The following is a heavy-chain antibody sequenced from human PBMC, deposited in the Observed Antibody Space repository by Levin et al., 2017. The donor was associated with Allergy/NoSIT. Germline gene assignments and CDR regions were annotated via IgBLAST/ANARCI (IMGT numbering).Heavy chain of an antibody. J-gene: IGHJ6*02. D-gene: IGHD3-3*01. CDR1: GYSISNGYY. CDR3: ARFPHSETIFGVVPYGMDG. Sequence: SETLSLTCAVSGYSISNGYYWGWIRQPPGKGLEWIGSIYHSGNTYYNPSLKSRITMSVDTSKNQFSLKLNSVTAADTAVYYCARFPHSETIFGVVPYGMDGWGQGTTVTVSS. V-gene: IGHV4-38-2*01. CDR2: IYHSGNT.